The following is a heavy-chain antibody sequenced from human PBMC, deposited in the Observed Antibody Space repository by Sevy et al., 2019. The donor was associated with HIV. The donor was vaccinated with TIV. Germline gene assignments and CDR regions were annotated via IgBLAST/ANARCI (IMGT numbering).Heavy chain of an antibody. CDR3: ARERGTYYDTSGYPYLLEAGFDY. CDR1: GFTFSSYS. Sequence: GGSLRLSCAASGFTFSSYSMNWVRQAPGKGLEWVSSISSSSSYIYYADSVKGRFTISRDNAKNSLYLQMNSLRDEDTAVYYCARERGTYYDTSGYPYLLEAGFDYWGQGTLVTVSS. J-gene: IGHJ4*02. CDR2: ISSSSSYI. V-gene: IGHV3-21*01. D-gene: IGHD3-22*01.